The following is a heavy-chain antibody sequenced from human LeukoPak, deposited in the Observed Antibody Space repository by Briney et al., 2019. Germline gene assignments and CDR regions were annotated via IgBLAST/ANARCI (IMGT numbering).Heavy chain of an antibody. D-gene: IGHD6-25*01. J-gene: IGHJ6*03. CDR2: IGTSSTTI. Sequence: GGSLRLSCAASGFTFSSYTMNWVRQPPGKGLEWVSNIGTSSTTIYYADSVKGRFTISRDNAKNSLYLQMNSLRADDTAVYYCARFAAGGSYYYYMDVWAKGPRSPSP. CDR3: ARFAAGGSYYYYMDV. V-gene: IGHV3-48*01. CDR1: GFTFSSYT.